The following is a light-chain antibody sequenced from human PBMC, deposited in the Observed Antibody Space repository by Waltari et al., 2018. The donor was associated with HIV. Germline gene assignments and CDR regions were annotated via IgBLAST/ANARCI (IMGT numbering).Light chain of an antibody. J-gene: IGKJ2*01. CDR2: KIS. Sequence: VMTQSPLSLPVTLGQPASISCRSSESPVDINNGNIYLNWFHQRPVQSPRRLIYKISNRDVGVPDRVSGSGSGTDFTLRISRVEAEDVGLYYCMQGRHWPYTFGQGTKLEIK. CDR3: MQGRHWPYT. V-gene: IGKV2-30*01. CDR1: ESPVDINNGNIY.